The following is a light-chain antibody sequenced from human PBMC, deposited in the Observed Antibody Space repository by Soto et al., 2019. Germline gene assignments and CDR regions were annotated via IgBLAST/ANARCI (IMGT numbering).Light chain of an antibody. CDR2: AAS. CDR1: QSISSY. Sequence: DIQMTQSPSSLSASVGDRVTITCRASQSISSYLNWYQQKPGKAPKLLIYAASSLQSGVPSRFSGSGSGTDXTXTISXXQPEDFATYYCQQSYSTPWAFGQGTKVEIK. V-gene: IGKV1-39*01. J-gene: IGKJ1*01. CDR3: QQSYSTPWA.